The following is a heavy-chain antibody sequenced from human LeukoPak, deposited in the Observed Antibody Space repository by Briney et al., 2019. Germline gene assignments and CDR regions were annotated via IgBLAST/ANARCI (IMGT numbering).Heavy chain of an antibody. Sequence: GGSLRLSCAASGFTFSGYAKSWVRLAPGKGLEWVSTISDTSGSTHYADSVKGRFTISRDNSKNTLYLQMHSLRAEDSAVYYCANWGGTYWGQGTLVTVSS. J-gene: IGHJ4*02. CDR2: ISDTSGST. D-gene: IGHD7-27*01. V-gene: IGHV3-23*01. CDR3: ANWGGTY. CDR1: GFTFSGYA.